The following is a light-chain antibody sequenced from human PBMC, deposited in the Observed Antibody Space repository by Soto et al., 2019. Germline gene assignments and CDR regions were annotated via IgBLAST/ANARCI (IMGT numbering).Light chain of an antibody. V-gene: IGKV1-39*01. CDR2: GAS. CDR1: QTITTY. CDR3: QQTYSDIS. Sequence: DVRMTQSPSSLSASVGDTITITCRASQTITTYLNWFQQKPGESPRLLIYGASTLHDGVPSTFSCSGSGTDFTLTISGMHPEDFGTSHGQQTYSDISSGGGTRV. J-gene: IGKJ4*01.